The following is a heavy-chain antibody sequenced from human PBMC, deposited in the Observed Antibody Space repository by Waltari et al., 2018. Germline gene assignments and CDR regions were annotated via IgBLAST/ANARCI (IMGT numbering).Heavy chain of an antibody. CDR3: AKDITSGLHPSLGFDY. Sequence: EVQLVESGGGLVQPGRSLRLSCAASGFTFDDYAMHWVRQAPGKGLEWVSGISWNRGSIGYADSVKGRFTISRDNAKISLYLQMNSLRAEDTALYYCAKDITSGLHPSLGFDYWGQGTLVTVSS. CDR1: GFTFDDYA. V-gene: IGHV3-9*01. D-gene: IGHD3-10*01. J-gene: IGHJ4*02. CDR2: ISWNRGSI.